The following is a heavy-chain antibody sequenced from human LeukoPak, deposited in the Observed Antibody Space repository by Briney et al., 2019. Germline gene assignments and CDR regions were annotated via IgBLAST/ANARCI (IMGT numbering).Heavy chain of an antibody. V-gene: IGHV1-2*06. CDR2: INPGSGGT. J-gene: IGHJ4*02. CDR1: GYTFTGYY. Sequence: ASVKVSCKASGYTFTGYYVHWVRQAPGQGLEWMGRINPGSGGTNYAQKFQGRVTMTRDTSISTAYMELSRLRSDDTAVYYCVKDESDQGYFANWGQGTLVTVSS. CDR3: VKDESDQGYFAN.